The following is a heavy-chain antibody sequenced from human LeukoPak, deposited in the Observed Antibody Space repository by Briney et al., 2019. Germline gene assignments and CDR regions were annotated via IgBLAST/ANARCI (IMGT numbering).Heavy chain of an antibody. Sequence: SETLSLTCAVYGGSFSGYYWSWIRQPPGKGLEWIGEINHSGSTNYNPSLKSRVTISVDTSKNQFSLKLSSVTAADTAVYYCARSRSGYSYDHAAFEIWGQGTMVTVSS. CDR2: INHSGST. J-gene: IGHJ3*02. CDR1: GGSFSGYY. D-gene: IGHD5-18*01. V-gene: IGHV4-34*01. CDR3: ARSRSGYSYDHAAFEI.